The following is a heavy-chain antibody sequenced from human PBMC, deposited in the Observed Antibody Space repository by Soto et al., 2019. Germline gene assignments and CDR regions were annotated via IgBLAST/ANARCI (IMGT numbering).Heavy chain of an antibody. D-gene: IGHD2-15*01. CDR2: MNPNSGNT. CDR3: ANIVVVDAEYAFAI. Sequence: GASVKVSCKASGYTFTSYDINWVRQATGQGLEWMGWMNPNSGNTGYAQKFQGRVTMTRNTSISTAYMELSSLRSEDTAVYYCANIVVVDAEYAFAISGQGTMVIGSS. J-gene: IGHJ3*02. V-gene: IGHV1-8*01. CDR1: GYTFTSYD.